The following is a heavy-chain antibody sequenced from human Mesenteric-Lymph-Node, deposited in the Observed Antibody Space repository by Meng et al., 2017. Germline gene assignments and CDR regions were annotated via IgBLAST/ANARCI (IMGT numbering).Heavy chain of an antibody. D-gene: IGHD2-2*01. V-gene: IGHV3-66*02. J-gene: IGHJ4*02. CDR3: ASLGDIVVVPAARSFDY. CDR1: GFTVSSNY. CDR2: IYSGGST. Sequence: GGSLRLSCAASGFTVSSNYMSWVRQAPGKGLEWVSVIYSGGSTYYADSVKGRFTISRDNSKNTLYLQMNSLRAEDTAVYYCASLGDIVVVPAARSFDYWGQGTLVTVSS.